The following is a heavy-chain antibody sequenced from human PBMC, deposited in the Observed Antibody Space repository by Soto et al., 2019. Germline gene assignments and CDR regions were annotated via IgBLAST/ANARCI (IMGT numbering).Heavy chain of an antibody. Sequence: PGGSLRLSCAASGFTFSSYAMSWVRQAPGKGLEWVSAISGSGGGTYYADSVKGRFTISRDNSKNTLYLQMNSLRAEDTAVYYCAKDGALMVYKGYWGQGTLVTVSS. V-gene: IGHV3-23*01. CDR2: ISGSGGGT. CDR3: AKDGALMVYKGY. D-gene: IGHD2-8*01. CDR1: GFTFSSYA. J-gene: IGHJ4*02.